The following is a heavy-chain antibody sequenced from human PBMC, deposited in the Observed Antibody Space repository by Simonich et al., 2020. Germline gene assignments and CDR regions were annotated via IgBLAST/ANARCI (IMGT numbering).Heavy chain of an antibody. J-gene: IGHJ2*01. CDR1: GYTFTGYY. Sequence: QVQLVQSGAEVKKPGASVKVSCKASGYTFTGYYMHWVRQAPGQGLEWVGRVKHNSGCTNSAQKFQGRVIMTRDTSISKAYMELSRLRSDDTAVYYCARDLLTGDYSIRYFDLWGRGTLVTVSS. CDR3: ARDLLTGDYSIRYFDL. D-gene: IGHD7-27*01. V-gene: IGHV1-2*06. CDR2: VKHNSGCT.